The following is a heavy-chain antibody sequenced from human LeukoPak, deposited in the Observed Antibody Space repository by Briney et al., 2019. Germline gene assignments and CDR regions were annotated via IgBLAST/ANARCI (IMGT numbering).Heavy chain of an antibody. V-gene: IGHV3-30*18. J-gene: IGHJ4*02. D-gene: IGHD3-10*01. CDR1: GFTFSSYG. CDR2: ISLDGSNK. CDR3: AKDGEVSWFGPESY. Sequence: GRSLRLSCVASGFTFSSYGMHWVRQAPGKGLEWVALISLDGSNKDYAESVKGRFTISRDSSKNTLYLQMNSLRAEDTAVYYCAKDGEVSWFGPESYWGQGTLVAVSS.